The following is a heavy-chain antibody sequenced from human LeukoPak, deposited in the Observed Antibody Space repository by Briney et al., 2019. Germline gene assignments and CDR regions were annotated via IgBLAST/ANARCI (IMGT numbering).Heavy chain of an antibody. V-gene: IGHV3-74*01. J-gene: IGHJ4*02. CDR2: INSDRSFT. Sequence: GGSLRLSCAASGFTFNTYWMHWVRQAPGKGLVWVSHINSDRSFTSYADSVKGRFTISRDNAKNTLYLQMNSLRAEDTAVYYCARDGILTHFDYWGQGTPVTVSS. D-gene: IGHD2-15*01. CDR3: ARDGILTHFDY. CDR1: GFTFNTYW.